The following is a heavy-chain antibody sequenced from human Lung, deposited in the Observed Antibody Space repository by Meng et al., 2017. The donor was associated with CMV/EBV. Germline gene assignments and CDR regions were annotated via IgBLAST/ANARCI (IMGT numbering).Heavy chain of an antibody. V-gene: IGHV2-26*01. D-gene: IGHD6-19*01. Sequence: GXXLVXPTETLTLTCTVPGFSLSNARMGVSWIRQPPGKALEWLAHIFSNDEKSYSTSLKSRLTISKDTSKSQVVLTMTNMDPVDTATYYCARIRDSSGWFSSYYFDYWXQGTLVTVSS. J-gene: IGHJ4*02. CDR1: GFSLSNARMG. CDR3: ARIRDSSGWFSSYYFDY. CDR2: IFSNDEK.